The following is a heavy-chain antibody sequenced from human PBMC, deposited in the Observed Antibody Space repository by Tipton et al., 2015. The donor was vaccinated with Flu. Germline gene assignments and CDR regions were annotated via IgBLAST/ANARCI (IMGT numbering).Heavy chain of an antibody. CDR2: IYTSGST. CDR1: GGSITSSTDY. D-gene: IGHD3-10*01. V-gene: IGHV4-61*02. Sequence: TLSLTCTVSGGSITSSTDYWSWIRQPAGKGLEWIGRIYTSGSTTYSPSLKSRVTTSIDRSKNQFSLKLTSVTAADTAVYYCARDYGDFNWFDPWGQGTLVTVSS. CDR3: ARDYGDFNWFDP. J-gene: IGHJ5*02.